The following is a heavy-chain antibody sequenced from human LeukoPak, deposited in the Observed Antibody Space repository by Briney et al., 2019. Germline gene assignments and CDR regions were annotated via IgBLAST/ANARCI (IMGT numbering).Heavy chain of an antibody. V-gene: IGHV4-59*01. J-gene: IGHJ5*02. Sequence: SETLSLTCAVSGGSISSYYWSWIRQPPGKGLEWLGYISYSGSTNYNPSLKSRVTISVDTSKNQFSLKLSSVTAADTAVYYCARASCGGGTCYDSRGWFDPWGQGTLVTVSS. D-gene: IGHD2-15*01. CDR3: ARASCGGGTCYDSRGWFDP. CDR1: GGSISSYY. CDR2: ISYSGST.